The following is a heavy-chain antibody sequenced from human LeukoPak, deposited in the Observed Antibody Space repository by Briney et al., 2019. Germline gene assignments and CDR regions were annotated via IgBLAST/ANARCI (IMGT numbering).Heavy chain of an antibody. CDR1: GFTFSTYS. CDR2: ISNDGNMK. D-gene: IGHD3-10*01. CDR3: AREKGNVDI. Sequence: GGSLRLSCAASGFTFSTYSMHWVRQAPGKGLDWVAVISNDGNMKYYADSVKGRFTISRDNAKNSLYLQMNSLRAEDTAVYYCAREKGNVDIWGQGTMVTVSS. V-gene: IGHV3-30-3*01. J-gene: IGHJ3*02.